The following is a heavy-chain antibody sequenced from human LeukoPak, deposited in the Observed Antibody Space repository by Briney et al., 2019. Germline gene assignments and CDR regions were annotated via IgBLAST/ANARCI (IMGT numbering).Heavy chain of an antibody. V-gene: IGHV4-31*03. J-gene: IGHJ5*02. Sequence: PSQTLSLTCTVSGGSISSGGYYWSWIRQHPGKGLEWIGYIYYSGSTYYNPSLKSRVTISADTSKNQFSLKLSSVTAADTAVYYCARSDIVVVPAAFNWFDPWGRGTLVTVSS. D-gene: IGHD2-2*01. CDR3: ARSDIVVVPAAFNWFDP. CDR1: GGSISSGGYY. CDR2: IYYSGST.